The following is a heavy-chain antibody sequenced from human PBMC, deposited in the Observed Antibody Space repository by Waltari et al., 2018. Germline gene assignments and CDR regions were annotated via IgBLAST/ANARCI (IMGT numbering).Heavy chain of an antibody. CDR2: IYWNDDK. J-gene: IGHJ3*02. CDR1: GFSLSTSGVG. CDR3: AHRSNHDAFDI. Sequence: QITLKESGPTLVKPTQTLTLTCTFSGFSLSTSGVGVGWIRQPPGKALEWLTLIYWNDDKRYSPALKSRLTITKDTSKNQVVLTMTNMDPVDTATYYCAHRSNHDAFDIWGQWTMVTVSS. V-gene: IGHV2-5*01.